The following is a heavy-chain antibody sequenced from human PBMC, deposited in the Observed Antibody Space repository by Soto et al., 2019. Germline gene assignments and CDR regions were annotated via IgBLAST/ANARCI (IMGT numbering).Heavy chain of an antibody. D-gene: IGHD1-1*01. CDR3: ARGTTSSAFSAMDV. CDR2: ISYDGRNK. CDR1: GFTFSNNA. V-gene: IGHV3-30*04. J-gene: IGHJ6*02. Sequence: QVQLVESGGGVVHPGRPLRLSCAASGFTFSNNAMDWVRQAPGKGLEWVAVISYDGRNKYIAESVKGRFTISRDNSKSTLFLQIHSLRGEDTAVYYCARGTTSSAFSAMDVWGRGTTVIVSS.